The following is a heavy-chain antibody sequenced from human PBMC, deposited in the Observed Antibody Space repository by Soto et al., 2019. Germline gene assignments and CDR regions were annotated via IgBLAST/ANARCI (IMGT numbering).Heavy chain of an antibody. D-gene: IGHD3-22*01. Sequence: GGSLRLSCAASGFTFSSYWMHWVRQAPGKGLGWVSRINSDGSSTSYEDSVKGRFTISRANAKNTLYLQMNSLRAEYTDVYFCARGGGVLNYYDSSGYYYADAVDIWGQGTMVTVSS. CDR1: GFTFSSYW. CDR2: INSDGSST. V-gene: IGHV3-74*01. J-gene: IGHJ3*02. CDR3: ARGGGVLNYYDSSGYYYADAVDI.